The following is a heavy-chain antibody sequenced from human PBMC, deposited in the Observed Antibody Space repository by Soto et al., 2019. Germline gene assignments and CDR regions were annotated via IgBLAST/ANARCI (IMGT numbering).Heavy chain of an antibody. D-gene: IGHD4-17*01. J-gene: IGHJ5*01. V-gene: IGHV3-21*02. CDR1: GFTFSAYT. CDR3: VRGSYGDYDS. CDR2: LDPSSTYI. Sequence: EVQLVESGGGLVKPGGSLRLSCAASGFTFSAYTMNWVRQAPGKGLEWVSSLDPSSTYIYYADSVKGRFTPSKDTAKNSLFLRLNSLRADDTALYYCVRGSYGDYDSWGQGTLVTVSS.